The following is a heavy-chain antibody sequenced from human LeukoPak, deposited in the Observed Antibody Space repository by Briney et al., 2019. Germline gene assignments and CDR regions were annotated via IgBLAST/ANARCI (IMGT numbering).Heavy chain of an antibody. V-gene: IGHV3-74*01. D-gene: IGHD5-18*01. Sequence: GGSLRLSCAASGFTFSSYSMHWVRQAPGKGLVWVSRINSDGSSTSYADSVKGRFTISRDNAKNTLYQQMNSLRAEDTAVYYCARDQESRGYSYGYPFRYYYYYGMDVWGQGTTVTVSS. CDR3: ARDQESRGYSYGYPFRYYYYYGMDV. CDR2: INSDGSST. CDR1: GFTFSSYS. J-gene: IGHJ6*02.